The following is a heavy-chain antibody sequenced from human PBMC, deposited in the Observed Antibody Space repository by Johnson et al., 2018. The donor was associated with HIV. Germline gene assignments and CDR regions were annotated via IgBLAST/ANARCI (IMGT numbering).Heavy chain of an antibody. D-gene: IGHD3-3*01. CDR1: GFSFDNNG. V-gene: IGHV3-20*04. CDR2: INWNGGST. Sequence: VQLVESGGGVVRPGGSLRLSCAASGFSFDNNGMTWVRQAPGKGLEWVSGINWNGGSTDYVDSVQGRFTISRDNAKNSLYLQMNSLRAEDTALYYCARVTIFGVTKVDAFDIWGQGTMVTVSS. CDR3: ARVTIFGVTKVDAFDI. J-gene: IGHJ3*02.